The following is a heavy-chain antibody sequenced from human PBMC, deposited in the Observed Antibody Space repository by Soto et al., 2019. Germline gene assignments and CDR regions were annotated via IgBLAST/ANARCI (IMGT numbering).Heavy chain of an antibody. CDR1: GFTFSDYY. Sequence: GGSLRLSCAASGFTFSDYYMSWIRQAPGKGLEWVSYISSSGSTIYYADSVKGRFTISRDNAKNSLYLQMNSLRAEDTAVYYCARDYDDYIWGSYRTAFDYWGQGTLVTVSS. CDR3: ARDYDDYIWGSYRTAFDY. D-gene: IGHD3-16*02. J-gene: IGHJ4*02. V-gene: IGHV3-11*01. CDR2: ISSSGSTI.